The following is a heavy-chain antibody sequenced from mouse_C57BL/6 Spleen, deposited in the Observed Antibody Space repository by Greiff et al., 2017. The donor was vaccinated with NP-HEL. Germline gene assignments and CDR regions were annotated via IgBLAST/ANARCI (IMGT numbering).Heavy chain of an antibody. Sequence: VQLQQSGAELARPGASVKLSCKASGYTFTSYGISWVKQRTGQGLEWIGEIYPRSGNTYYNEKFKGKATLTADKSSSTAYMELRSLTSEDAAVYFCARSANWDGYYAMDYWGQGTSVTVSS. V-gene: IGHV1-81*01. CDR3: ARSANWDGYYAMDY. CDR2: IYPRSGNT. CDR1: GYTFTSYG. J-gene: IGHJ4*01. D-gene: IGHD4-1*01.